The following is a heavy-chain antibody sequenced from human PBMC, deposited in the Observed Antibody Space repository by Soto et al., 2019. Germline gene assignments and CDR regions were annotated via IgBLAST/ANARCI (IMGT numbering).Heavy chain of an antibody. CDR3: ASPREGQWLVFDH. J-gene: IGHJ4*02. CDR2: ISKDGLDR. Sequence: GSLRLCCVVSGFSLSDFGMHWVRQSPGEGLAWVASISKDGLDRYYSESVKGRFTISRDDSKNTVFLQMNSLKVEDTAAYFWASPREGQWLVFDHWGQRTLVTVSS. CDR1: GFSLSDFG. D-gene: IGHD6-19*01. V-gene: IGHV3-30*19.